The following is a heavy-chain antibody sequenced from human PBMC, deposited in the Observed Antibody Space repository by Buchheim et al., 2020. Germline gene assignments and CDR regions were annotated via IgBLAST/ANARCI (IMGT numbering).Heavy chain of an antibody. D-gene: IGHD4-17*01. Sequence: QVQLVESGGGLVKPGGSLRLSCAASGFTFSDYYMSWVRQAPGKGLEWLSYISSSGGTLYYSDSVKGRFTISRDNAQNSLFLHMDSLRPEDTAVYYCARDYFDIDYGLDYWGQGTL. V-gene: IGHV3-11*01. J-gene: IGHJ4*02. CDR1: GFTFSDYY. CDR2: ISSSGGTL. CDR3: ARDYFDIDYGLDY.